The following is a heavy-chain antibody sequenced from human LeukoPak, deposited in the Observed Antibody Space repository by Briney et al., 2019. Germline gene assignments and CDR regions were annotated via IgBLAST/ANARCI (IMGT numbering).Heavy chain of an antibody. Sequence: PGGSLRLSSAASGFTFDDYAMHWVRQAQGKGLEWVSLISGDGGRTYYADSVKGRCTISRDNSKNSLYLQMNSLRTEDTALYYCAKDIGGYSYAADYWGQGTLVTVSS. CDR2: ISGDGGRT. V-gene: IGHV3-43*02. D-gene: IGHD5-18*01. J-gene: IGHJ4*02. CDR3: AKDIGGYSYAADY. CDR1: GFTFDDYA.